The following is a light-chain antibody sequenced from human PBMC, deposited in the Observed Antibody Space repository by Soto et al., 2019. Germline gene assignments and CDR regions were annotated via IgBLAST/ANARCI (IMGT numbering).Light chain of an antibody. CDR3: QQSYTTVQT. CDR1: QTPKNY. Sequence: DIQMTQSPSSLSASVGDTVTITCRAGQTPKNYVNWYQQKPGRVPKLLIYAASALQSGVPYRFGGTASGTDFTLTIRSLQPEDSGTYYCQQSYTTVQTFGQGTKADIK. V-gene: IGKV1-39*01. J-gene: IGKJ1*01. CDR2: AAS.